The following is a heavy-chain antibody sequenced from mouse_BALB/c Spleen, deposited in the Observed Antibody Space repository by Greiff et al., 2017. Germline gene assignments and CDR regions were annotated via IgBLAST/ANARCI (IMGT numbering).Heavy chain of an antibody. CDR1: GFTFSSFG. Sequence: DVMLVESGGGLVQPGGSRKLSCAASGFTFSSFGMHWVRQAPEKGLEWVAYISSGSSTIYYADTVKGRFTISRDNPKNTLFLQMTSLRSEDTAMYYCATDNYYAMDYWGQGTSVTVSS. CDR2: ISSGSSTI. J-gene: IGHJ4*01. V-gene: IGHV5-17*02. CDR3: ATDNYYAMDY.